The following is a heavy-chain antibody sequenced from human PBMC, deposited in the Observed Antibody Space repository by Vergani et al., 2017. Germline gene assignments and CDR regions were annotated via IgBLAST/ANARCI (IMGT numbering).Heavy chain of an antibody. D-gene: IGHD6-13*01. V-gene: IGHV1-69*02. CDR1: GGTFSSYT. CDR2: IIPILGIA. J-gene: IGHJ5*02. CDR3: ARAAAAVPGRFDP. Sequence: QVQLVQSGAEVKKPGSSVKVSCKASGGTFSSYTISWVRQAPGQGLEWMGRIIPILGIANYAQKFQGRVTLTADKSTSTAYMELSSLRSEDTAVYYCARAAAAVPGRFDPWGQGTLVTVSS.